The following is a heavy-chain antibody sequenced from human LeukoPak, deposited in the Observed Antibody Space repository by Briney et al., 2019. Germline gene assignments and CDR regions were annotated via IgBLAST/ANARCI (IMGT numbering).Heavy chain of an antibody. CDR2: ISGYNGNT. CDR3: ARGGEATAARHYYYMDV. V-gene: IGHV1-18*01. J-gene: IGHJ6*03. CDR1: GYTFTTYN. Sequence: ASVKVSCKASGYTFTTYNINWVRQAPGQGLEWMGWISGYNGNTNYAQKLQGRVTMTTDTSTSTAYMELRSLKSEDTAVYYCARGGEATAARHYYYMDVWGKGTTVTISS. D-gene: IGHD2-15*01.